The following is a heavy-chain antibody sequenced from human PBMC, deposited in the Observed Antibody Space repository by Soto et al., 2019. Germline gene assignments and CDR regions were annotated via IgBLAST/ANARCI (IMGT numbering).Heavy chain of an antibody. CDR3: ARRGIAAAGTVHYYYGMDV. D-gene: IGHD6-13*01. CDR2: IYPGDSDT. J-gene: IGHJ6*02. V-gene: IGHV5-51*01. CDR1: GYSFTSYW. Sequence: PGESLKISCKGSGYSFTSYWIGWVRQMPGKGLEWMGIIYPGDSDTRYSPSFQCQVTISADKSISTAYLQWSSLKASDTAMYYCARRGIAAAGTVHYYYGMDVWGQGTTVTVSS.